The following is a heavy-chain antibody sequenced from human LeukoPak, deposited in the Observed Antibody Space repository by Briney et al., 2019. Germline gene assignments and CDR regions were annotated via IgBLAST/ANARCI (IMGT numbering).Heavy chain of an antibody. V-gene: IGHV4-4*02. D-gene: IGHD6-6*01. CDR1: GGSISSSNW. CDR3: ARGEYSTSRSFDY. Sequence: SGTLSLTCSVSGGSISSSNWWSWVRQPPGKGLEWIGEIYHSGSTDYNPSLKSRVTISVDKSKNQFSLKLSSVTAADTAVYYCARGEYSTSRSFDYWGQGTLVTVSS. J-gene: IGHJ4*02. CDR2: IYHSGST.